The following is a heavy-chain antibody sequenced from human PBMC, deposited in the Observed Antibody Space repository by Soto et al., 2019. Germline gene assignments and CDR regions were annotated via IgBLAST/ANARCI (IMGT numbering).Heavy chain of an antibody. CDR3: AHRNSRMFAFDI. CDR2: IYWDDDK. Sequence: QITLKESGPTLVKPTQSLTLTCTFSGFSLTTVGMCVGWIRQPPGKALDWLGIIYWDDDKRYSPSLNGRVTFIKDTSENQVVLTMTNMDPVDTATYYCAHRNSRMFAFDIWGQGTLVTVSS. CDR1: GFSLTTVGMC. D-gene: IGHD3-10*02. J-gene: IGHJ3*02. V-gene: IGHV2-5*02.